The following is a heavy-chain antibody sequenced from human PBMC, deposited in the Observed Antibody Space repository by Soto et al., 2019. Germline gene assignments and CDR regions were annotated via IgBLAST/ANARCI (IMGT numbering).Heavy chain of an antibody. CDR3: ATESGSTYGYFDH. Sequence: SETLSLTCTVSGGSVTSDEDYWTWIRQSPGKGLEWIGYISNSGSTGYNPSLKTRLSMSVDRSNNQFTLRLTSVTAADTAVYFGATESGSTYGYFDHWGQGTQVTVSS. CDR1: GGSVTSDEDY. D-gene: IGHD5-18*01. CDR2: ISNSGST. J-gene: IGHJ4*02. V-gene: IGHV4-30-4*01.